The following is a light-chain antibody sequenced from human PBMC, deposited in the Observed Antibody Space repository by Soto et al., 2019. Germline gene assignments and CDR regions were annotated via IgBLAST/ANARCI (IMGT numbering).Light chain of an antibody. CDR3: CSFARSSTSYV. CDR1: SSDVGSSNL. J-gene: IGLJ1*01. Sequence: QSVLTQPPSASGSPGQSITISCTGTSSDVGSSNLVSWYQQHPGKTPKLIIYEGSRRPSGVSGRFSGSMSGNAASLTISGLQAEDEADYYCCSFARSSTSYVFGTGTKVTVL. V-gene: IGLV2-23*01. CDR2: EGS.